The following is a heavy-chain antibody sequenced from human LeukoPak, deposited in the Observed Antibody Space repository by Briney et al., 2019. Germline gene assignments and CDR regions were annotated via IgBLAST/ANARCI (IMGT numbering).Heavy chain of an antibody. J-gene: IGHJ6*03. Sequence: GGSLRLSCAVSGFTFSNYALSWVRQAPGKGLEWLSAITGSGDITYYADSVKGRFTVSRDNSKNTLYLQMNSLRAEDAAVYYCAKEGSYSNYVTYYYYHYMDVWGKGTTVTVSS. CDR2: ITGSGDIT. D-gene: IGHD4-11*01. CDR1: GFTFSNYA. V-gene: IGHV3-23*01. CDR3: AKEGSYSNYVTYYYYHYMDV.